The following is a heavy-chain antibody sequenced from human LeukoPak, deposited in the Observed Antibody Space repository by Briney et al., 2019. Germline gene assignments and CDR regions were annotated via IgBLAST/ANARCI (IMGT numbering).Heavy chain of an antibody. D-gene: IGHD1-26*01. CDR3: ARVGTWELQRVFDF. V-gene: IGHV3-7*01. J-gene: IGHJ4*02. CDR1: GFAFSDYW. CDR2: INREGNEK. Sequence: GGPLRLSCATFGFAFSDYWMTWVRQVPGKGLEWVANINREGNEKYYVDSVKGRFTISRDNAKNSVDLQMDSLRVEDTAVYYCARVGTWELQRVFDFWGQGTLVTVSS.